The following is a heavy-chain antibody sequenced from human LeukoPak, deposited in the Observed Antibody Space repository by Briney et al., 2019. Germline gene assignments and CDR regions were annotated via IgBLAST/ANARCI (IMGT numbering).Heavy chain of an antibody. CDR3: ARSARLMRGVVEVTALDA. Sequence: GGSLTLSCEDSGFTFRSYEMDWVRPAPGKGLGWVAYLRSIGSAFSYADSVTARFTIARDNSKNSVYLEMNSLRADETAVYYCARSARLMRGVVEVTALDAWGQGTLGTVSS. D-gene: IGHD3-3*01. J-gene: IGHJ5*02. CDR2: LRSIGSAF. V-gene: IGHV3-48*03. CDR1: GFTFRSYE.